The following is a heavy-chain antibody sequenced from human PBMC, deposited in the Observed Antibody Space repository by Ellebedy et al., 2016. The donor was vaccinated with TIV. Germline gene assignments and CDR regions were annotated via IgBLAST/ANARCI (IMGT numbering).Heavy chain of an antibody. CDR3: ARLRHYGGDSVWFFDL. V-gene: IGHV4-59*08. Sequence: MPGGSLRLSCTVSGGSISNYYWSWIRQPPGKGLEWIGDIYYSGSTNYDPSLKSRVTISVDVPKNQFFLKLNSVIAADTAVYYCARLRHYGGDSVWFFDLWGRGTLVTVSS. CDR1: GGSISNYY. J-gene: IGHJ2*01. CDR2: IYYSGST. D-gene: IGHD4-23*01.